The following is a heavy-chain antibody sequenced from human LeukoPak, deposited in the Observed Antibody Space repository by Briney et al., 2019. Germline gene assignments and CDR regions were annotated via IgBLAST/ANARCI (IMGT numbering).Heavy chain of an antibody. CDR2: IGTAGDT. J-gene: IGHJ4*02. V-gene: IGHV3-13*01. Sequence: PGGSLRLSCAASGFTFSSYDMHWVRQATGKGLEWVSAIGTAGDTYYPGSVKGRFTISRDNSRDTLHLQMNSLRAEDTAVYYCAKDNYDYGDYDGGDYWGQGTLVTVPS. CDR1: GFTFSSYD. CDR3: AKDNYDYGDYDGGDY. D-gene: IGHD4-17*01.